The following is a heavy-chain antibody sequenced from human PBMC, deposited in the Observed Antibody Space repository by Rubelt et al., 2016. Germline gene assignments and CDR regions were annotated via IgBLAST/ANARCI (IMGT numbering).Heavy chain of an antibody. J-gene: IGHJ5*02. CDR1: GYSFTSYW. CDR2: IYPGESET. CDR3: ARLERFFGPFDP. V-gene: IGHV5-51*01. Sequence: EVQLVQSGAEVKKPGESLKISCKGSGYSFTSYWIGWVRQMPGKGLEWRGIIYPGESETRYSPAFQGQVTISAEKSISTAYPQWSSLKASDTAMYYCARLERFFGPFDPWGLGSLVTVSS. D-gene: IGHD1-1*01.